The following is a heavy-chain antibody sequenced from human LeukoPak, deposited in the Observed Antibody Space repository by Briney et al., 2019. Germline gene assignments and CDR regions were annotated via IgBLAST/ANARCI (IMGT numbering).Heavy chain of an antibody. CDR3: ARGKGIVVVPAATSYFDY. V-gene: IGHV3-23*01. Sequence: GGSLRLSCAASGFTFSSYAMSWVRQAPGKGLEWVSAISGSGGSTYYADSVKGRFTISRDNSKNTLYLQMNSLRAEDTAVYYCARGKGIVVVPAATSYFDYWGQGTLVTVSS. CDR2: ISGSGGST. D-gene: IGHD2-2*01. CDR1: GFTFSSYA. J-gene: IGHJ4*02.